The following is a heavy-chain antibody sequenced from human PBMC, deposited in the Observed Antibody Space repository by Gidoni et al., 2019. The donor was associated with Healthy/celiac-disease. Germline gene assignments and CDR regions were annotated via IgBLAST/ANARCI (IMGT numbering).Heavy chain of an antibody. J-gene: IGHJ4*02. D-gene: IGHD6-25*01. Sequence: QVQLVESGGGVVQPGRSLRLSCAAPGFPFSSYGMHWVRQAPGKGLDGVAVISYDGSNKYYADSVKGRFTISRDNSKNTLYLQMNSLRAEDTAVYYCAKDPGYSSGGYYFDYWGQGTLVTVSS. CDR3: AKDPGYSSGGYYFDY. V-gene: IGHV3-30*18. CDR2: ISYDGSNK. CDR1: GFPFSSYG.